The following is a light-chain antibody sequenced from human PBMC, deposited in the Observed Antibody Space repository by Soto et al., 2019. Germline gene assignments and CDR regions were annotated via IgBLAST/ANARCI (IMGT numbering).Light chain of an antibody. CDR2: QDS. CDR1: KLGDKY. Sequence: SYELTQPPSVSVSPGQTASITCSGDKLGDKYASWYQQKPGQSPVVVIYQDSKRPSGIPERFSGSNSGNTAPLAISGTQAMGEAGYYCQAWDSSSLVFGTGTKVTVL. V-gene: IGLV3-1*01. J-gene: IGLJ1*01. CDR3: QAWDSSSLV.